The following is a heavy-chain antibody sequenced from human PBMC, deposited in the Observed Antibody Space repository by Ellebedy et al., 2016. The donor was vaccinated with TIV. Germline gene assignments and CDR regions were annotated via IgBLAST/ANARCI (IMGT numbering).Heavy chain of an antibody. CDR1: GFTFSSYS. D-gene: IGHD3-3*01. Sequence: GGSLRLSCAASGFTFSSYSMNWVRQAPGKGLEWVSYISSSSSSVYYADSVKGRFTISRDNSRNALYLQMDSLRVEDTAVYYCARIFNSYYFDYWGQGTLVSVSS. CDR3: ARIFNSYYFDY. CDR2: ISSSSSSV. V-gene: IGHV3-48*01. J-gene: IGHJ4*02.